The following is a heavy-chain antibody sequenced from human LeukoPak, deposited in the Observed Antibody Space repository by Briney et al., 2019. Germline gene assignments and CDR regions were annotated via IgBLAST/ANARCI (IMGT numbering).Heavy chain of an antibody. D-gene: IGHD1-26*01. J-gene: IGHJ4*02. V-gene: IGHV3-23*01. CDR1: GFTFTSYS. CDR3: ARGGKWDVTPFDY. Sequence: GGSLRLSCAASGFTFTSYSINWVRQAPGKGLEWVSTISGGGGSTYYADSVKGRFTISRDNSKNTLYLQVNSLRAEDTAVYYCARGGKWDVTPFDYWGQGTLVTVSS. CDR2: ISGGGGST.